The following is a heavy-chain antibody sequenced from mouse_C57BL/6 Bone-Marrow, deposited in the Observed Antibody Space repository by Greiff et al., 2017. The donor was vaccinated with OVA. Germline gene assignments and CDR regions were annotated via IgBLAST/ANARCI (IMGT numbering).Heavy chain of an antibody. CDR3: ASLYDYPFDY. CDR1: GYSITSGYY. Sequence: ESGPGLVKPSQSLSLTCSVTGYSITSGYYWNLIRQFPGNKLEWMGYISYAGSNNYNQSLKNRISITRDTSKNQFFLKLNSVTTEDTATYYCASLYDYPFDYWGQGTTLTVSS. V-gene: IGHV3-6*01. D-gene: IGHD2-4*01. CDR2: ISYAGSN. J-gene: IGHJ2*01.